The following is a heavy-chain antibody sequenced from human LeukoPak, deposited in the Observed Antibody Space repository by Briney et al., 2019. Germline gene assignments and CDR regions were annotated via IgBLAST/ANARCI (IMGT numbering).Heavy chain of an antibody. Sequence: PSETLSLTCTVSGGSNSSSSYYWAWIRQPPGKGLEWNGSIYYSGSTYYNPSPKSRVTISVDTSKNQFPLKLSSVTAADTAVYYCAREAAPKTTVTTCLDYWGQGTLVTVSS. CDR3: AREAAPKTTVTTCLDY. V-gene: IGHV4-39*06. CDR1: GGSNSSSSYY. J-gene: IGHJ4*02. CDR2: IYYSGST. D-gene: IGHD4-17*01.